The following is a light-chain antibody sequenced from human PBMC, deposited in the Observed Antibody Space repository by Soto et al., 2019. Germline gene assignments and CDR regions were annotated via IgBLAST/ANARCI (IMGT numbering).Light chain of an antibody. CDR2: KAP. CDR3: QHYNNFPYT. CDR1: RSITTW. J-gene: IGKJ2*01. Sequence: DIQMTQSPSTLSAFVGDRVTITCRASRSITTWLAWYQQKPGKAPNLLISKAPNLESGVPSRFSGTGSGTEFTLTISSLQPDDFATYYCQHYNNFPYTFGQGTK. V-gene: IGKV1-5*03.